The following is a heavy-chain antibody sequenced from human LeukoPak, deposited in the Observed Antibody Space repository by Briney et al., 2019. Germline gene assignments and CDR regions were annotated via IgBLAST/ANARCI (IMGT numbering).Heavy chain of an antibody. J-gene: IGHJ6*02. V-gene: IGHV3-30*03. CDR1: GFTFSGYG. CDR3: ARALRYYCSSTSCSQYYGMDV. Sequence: PGGSLRLSCAASGFTFSGYGMHWVRQAPGKGLEWVAVISYDGSSKYYADSVKGRFTISRDNSKNTLYLQMNSLRAEDTAVYYCARALRYYCSSTSCSQYYGMDVWGQGTTVTVSS. CDR2: ISYDGSSK. D-gene: IGHD2-2*01.